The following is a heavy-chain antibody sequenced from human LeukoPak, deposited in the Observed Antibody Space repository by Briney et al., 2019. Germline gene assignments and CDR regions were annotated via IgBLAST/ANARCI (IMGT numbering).Heavy chain of an antibody. CDR1: GFTFSSYS. CDR2: ISSSNNYI. V-gene: IGHV3-21*01. Sequence: GSLRLSCAASGFTFSSYSMNWVRQAPGKGLEWVSFISSSNNYIYYADSVKGRFTISRDNAKDSLYLQMNSLRAGDTAVYYCARDRGKYYGMDVWGQGTAVTVS. CDR3: ARDRGKYYGMDV. J-gene: IGHJ6*02. D-gene: IGHD3-10*01.